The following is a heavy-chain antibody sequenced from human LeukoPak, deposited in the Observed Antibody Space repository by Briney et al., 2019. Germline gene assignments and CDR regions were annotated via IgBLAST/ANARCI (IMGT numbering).Heavy chain of an antibody. Sequence: GGSLRLSCAASGFTFSSYWMSWVRQAPGKGLEWVANIKQDGSEKYYVDSVKGRFTISRDNAKNSLYLQMNSLRAEDTAVYYCARDDCSSTSCYLAGGYYYYGMDVWGQGTTVTVSS. J-gene: IGHJ6*02. CDR1: GFTFSSYW. D-gene: IGHD2-2*01. V-gene: IGHV3-7*01. CDR3: ARDDCSSTSCYLAGGYYYYGMDV. CDR2: IKQDGSEK.